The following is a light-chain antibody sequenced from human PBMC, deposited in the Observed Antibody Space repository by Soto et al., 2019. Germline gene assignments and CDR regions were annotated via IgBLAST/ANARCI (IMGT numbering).Light chain of an antibody. CDR2: AAS. V-gene: IGKV1-8*01. Sequence: AIRMTQSPSSFSASTGDRVTITCRASQGISSYLAWYQQKPGKAPKLLIFAASTLQSGVPSRFSGSGSRTEFTLTISSLQPEDVATYYCQQADSLPITFGQGTRLEIK. CDR3: QQADSLPIT. CDR1: QGISSY. J-gene: IGKJ5*01.